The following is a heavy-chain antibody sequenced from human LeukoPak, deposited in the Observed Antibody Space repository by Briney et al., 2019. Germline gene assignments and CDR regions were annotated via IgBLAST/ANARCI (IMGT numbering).Heavy chain of an antibody. Sequence: GGSLRLSCAASGFTFSSYGMHWVRQAPGKGLEWVAVISYDGSNKYYADSVKGRFTISRDNSKNTLYLQMNSLRAEDTAVYYCAKDLGYYDSSRYARDAFDIWGQGTMVTVSS. CDR3: AKDLGYYDSSRYARDAFDI. D-gene: IGHD3-22*01. CDR2: ISYDGSNK. CDR1: GFTFSSYG. V-gene: IGHV3-30*18. J-gene: IGHJ3*02.